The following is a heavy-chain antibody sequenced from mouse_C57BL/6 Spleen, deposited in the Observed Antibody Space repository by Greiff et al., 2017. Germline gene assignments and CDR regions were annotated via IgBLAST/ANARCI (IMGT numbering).Heavy chain of an antibody. CDR1: GFTFSSYA. CDR3: AREGEKLLDY. Sequence: EVMLVESGGGLVKPGGSLKLSCAASGFTFSSYAMSWVRQTPEKRLEWVATISDGGSYTYYPDNVKGRCTISRDNAKNNLYLQMSHLKSEDTAMYYCAREGEKLLDYWGQGTTLTVSS. D-gene: IGHD2-1*01. CDR2: ISDGGSYT. J-gene: IGHJ2*01. V-gene: IGHV5-4*01.